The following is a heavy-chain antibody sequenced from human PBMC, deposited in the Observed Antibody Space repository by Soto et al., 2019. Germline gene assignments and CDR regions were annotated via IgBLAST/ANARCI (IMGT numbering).Heavy chain of an antibody. CDR1: GFTFSSYA. V-gene: IGHV3-30-3*01. D-gene: IGHD1-1*01. CDR3: ASSTPHNSYFDY. CDR2: ISYDGSNK. Sequence: GSLRLSCAASGFTFSSYAMHWVRQAPGKGLEWVAVISYDGSNKYYADSVKGRFTISRDNSKNTLYLQMNSLRAEDTAVYYCASSTPHNSYFDYWGQGTLVTAPQ. J-gene: IGHJ4*02.